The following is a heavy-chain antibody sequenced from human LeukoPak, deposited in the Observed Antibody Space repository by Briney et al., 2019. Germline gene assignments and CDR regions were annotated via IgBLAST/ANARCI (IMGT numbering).Heavy chain of an antibody. V-gene: IGHV3-48*03. J-gene: IGHJ4*02. CDR1: GFTFSSYE. D-gene: IGHD4-17*01. CDR3: AREAPSGDYSFDY. CDR2: ISSSGSTI. Sequence: GGSLRLSCAASGFTFSSYEMNWVRQAPGKGLEWVSYISSSGSTIYYADSVKGRFTISRDNAKNSLYLQMNSLRAEDTAVYYCAREAPSGDYSFDYWGQGTLVTVSS.